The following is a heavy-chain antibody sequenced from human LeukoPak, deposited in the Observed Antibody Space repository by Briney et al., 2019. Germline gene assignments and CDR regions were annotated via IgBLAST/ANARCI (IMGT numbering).Heavy chain of an antibody. Sequence: GGSLRLSCAASGFTFSTFGFNWVRQAPGKGLEWVSSISHSSTYISYADSVKGRFTISRDNARNSLFLQMNSLRAEDTAVYYCARGHYYDSSVAYWGQGTLVTVSS. CDR1: GFTFSTFG. CDR2: ISHSSTYI. V-gene: IGHV3-21*01. D-gene: IGHD3-22*01. CDR3: ARGHYYDSSVAY. J-gene: IGHJ4*02.